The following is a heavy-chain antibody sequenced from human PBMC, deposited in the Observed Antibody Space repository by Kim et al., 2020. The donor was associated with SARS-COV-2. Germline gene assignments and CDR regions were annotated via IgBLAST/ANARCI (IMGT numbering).Heavy chain of an antibody. CDR3: ARRAYVATWFDP. Sequence: YYKPSLKSRVTISVDTSKNQFSLKLSSVTAADTAVYYCARRAYVATWFDPWGQGTLVTVSS. V-gene: IGHV4-39*01. D-gene: IGHD3-10*02. J-gene: IGHJ5*02.